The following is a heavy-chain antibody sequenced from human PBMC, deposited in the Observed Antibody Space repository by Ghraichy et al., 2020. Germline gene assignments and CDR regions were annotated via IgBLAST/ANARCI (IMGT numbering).Heavy chain of an antibody. V-gene: IGHV4-31*01. J-gene: IGHJ4*02. CDR3: ARGLHYDGSGYHISYYFDY. CDR2: YYYSGST. Sequence: SETLSLTCTVSGGSISSDGFYWSWIRPHPGKGLKWIGYYYYSGSTYYNPSLQSPVTISVDTSKNQFTLKVTSVTAADTAVYYCARGLHYDGSGYHISYYFDYWGQGSLVTVSS. CDR1: GGSISSDGFY. D-gene: IGHD3-22*01.